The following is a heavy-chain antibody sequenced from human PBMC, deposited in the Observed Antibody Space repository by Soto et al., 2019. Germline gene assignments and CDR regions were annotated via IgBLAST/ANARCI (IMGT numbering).Heavy chain of an antibody. J-gene: IGHJ6*02. CDR2: IIPIFGTA. V-gene: IGHV1-69*13. D-gene: IGHD6-13*01. Sequence: SVKVSCKASGGTFSSYAISWVRQAPGQGLEWMGGIIPIFGTANYAQKFQGRVTITADESTSTAYMELSSLRSEDTAVYYCARSRLAAAGIGYIYYYYYGMDVWGQGTTVTVSS. CDR3: ARSRLAAAGIGYIYYYYYGMDV. CDR1: GGTFSSYA.